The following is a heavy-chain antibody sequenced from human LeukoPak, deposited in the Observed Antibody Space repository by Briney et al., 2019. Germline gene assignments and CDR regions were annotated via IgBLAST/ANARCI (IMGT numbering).Heavy chain of an antibody. D-gene: IGHD4-17*01. CDR2: ISSSGSTI. CDR1: GFTFSSYE. V-gene: IGHV3-48*03. J-gene: IGHJ4*02. Sequence: GGSLRLSCAASGFTFSSYEMNWVRQAPGKGLEWVSYISSSGSTIYYADSVKGRFTISRDNAKNTLYLQMNSLRAEDTAVYYCARRAGEYSHPHDYWGQGTLVTVSS. CDR3: ARRAGEYSHPHDY.